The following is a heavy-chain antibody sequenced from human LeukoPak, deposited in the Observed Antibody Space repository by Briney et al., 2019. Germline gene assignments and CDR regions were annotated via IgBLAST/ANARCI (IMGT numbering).Heavy chain of an antibody. D-gene: IGHD3-10*01. V-gene: IGHV3-30*04. CDR1: GCTFSSYA. J-gene: IGHJ4*02. CDR2: ISYDGSNK. Sequence: PGGSLRLSCAASGCTFSSYAMHWVRQAPGKGLEWVAVISYDGSNKYYPDSVKGRFTISRDNSKNTLYLQMNSLRAEDTAVYYCARESIPYCSGSYYIPSFDYWGQGTLVTVSS. CDR3: ARESIPYCSGSYYIPSFDY.